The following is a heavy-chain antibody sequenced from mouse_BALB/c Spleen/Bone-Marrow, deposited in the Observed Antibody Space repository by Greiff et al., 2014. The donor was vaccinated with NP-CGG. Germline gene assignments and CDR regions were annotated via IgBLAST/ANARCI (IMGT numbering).Heavy chain of an antibody. J-gene: IGHJ3*01. Sequence: QVQLKQSGPQLVRPGASVEISCKASGYSISSYWMHWVKQRPGQGLEWIGMIDPSDSETRLNQKFKDKATLTVDKSSSTAYMQLNSPTSEDSAVYYGAPHYYGYAWFAYWGQGTLATVSA. V-gene: IGHV1S126*01. CDR3: APHYYGYAWFAY. CDR2: IDPSDSET. D-gene: IGHD1-2*01. CDR1: GYSISSYW.